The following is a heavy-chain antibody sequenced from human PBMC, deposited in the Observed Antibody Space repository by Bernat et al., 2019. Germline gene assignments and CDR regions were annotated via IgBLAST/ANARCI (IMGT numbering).Heavy chain of an antibody. J-gene: IGHJ4*02. CDR3: ARGAYSYGFFDY. V-gene: IGHV3-74*01. Sequence: EVHLVESGGDLVQPGGSLRLSCAASGFTFSSYWMHWVRQAPGKGLVWVSRINSDGGTRDHADPVKGRFTISRDNAKNTLYLQMNSLRVEDTAVYYCARGAYSYGFFDYWGQGTPVTVSS. CDR2: INSDGGTR. CDR1: GFTFSSYW. D-gene: IGHD5-18*01.